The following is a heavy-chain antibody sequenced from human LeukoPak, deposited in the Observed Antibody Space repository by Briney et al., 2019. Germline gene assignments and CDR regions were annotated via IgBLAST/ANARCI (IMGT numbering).Heavy chain of an antibody. J-gene: IGHJ1*01. CDR2: IIPILGIA. CDR1: GGTFSSYA. Sequence: SVKVSCKASGGTFSSYAISWVRQAPGQGLEWMGRIIPILGIANYAQKFQGRVTITADKSTSTAYMELSSLRSEDTAVYYCASRSITSDSSGYYEYFQHWGQGTLATVSS. CDR3: ASRSITSDSSGYYEYFQH. D-gene: IGHD3-22*01. V-gene: IGHV1-69*04.